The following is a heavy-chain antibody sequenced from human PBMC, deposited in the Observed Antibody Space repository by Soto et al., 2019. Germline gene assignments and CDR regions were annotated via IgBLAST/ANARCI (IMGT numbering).Heavy chain of an antibody. D-gene: IGHD1-20*01. V-gene: IGHV3-7*05. CDR1: GFTFSSYW. CDR2: IKQDGSEK. J-gene: IGHJ4*02. CDR3: ARDHNWVLRSYFDY. Sequence: EVQLVESGGGLVQPGGSLRLSCAASGFTFSSYWMSWVRQAPGKGLEWVANIKQDGSEKYYVDSVKGRFTISRDNAKNSLYLQMNGLRAEDTAVYYCARDHNWVLRSYFDYWCPGSLVTVSS.